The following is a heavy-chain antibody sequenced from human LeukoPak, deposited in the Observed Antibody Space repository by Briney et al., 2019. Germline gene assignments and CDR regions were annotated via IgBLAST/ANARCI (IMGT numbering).Heavy chain of an antibody. CDR3: ARDRGSSGWYYFDC. J-gene: IGHJ4*02. Sequence: GGSLRLSCAASGFTFSDHYMSWIRQAPGKGLEWVSYISNNFIYTNYADSVKGRFTISRDNAKNSLYLQMNSLRAEDTAVYYCARDRGSSGWYYFDCWGQGTLVTVSS. D-gene: IGHD6-19*01. CDR1: GFTFSDHY. CDR2: ISNNFIYT. V-gene: IGHV3-11*05.